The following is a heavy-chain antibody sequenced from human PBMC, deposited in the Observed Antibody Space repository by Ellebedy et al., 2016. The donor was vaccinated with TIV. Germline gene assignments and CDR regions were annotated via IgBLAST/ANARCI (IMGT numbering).Heavy chain of an antibody. Sequence: SETLSLXCTVSGGSISRSGYYWGWIRQPPGKGLEWIGSIYDSGRSHYNPSLKSRVTISVDTSKIQFSLNVTSVTAADTAVYYCATDWGRAAVLWGQGTLVTVSS. CDR2: IYDSGRS. CDR1: GGSISRSGYY. J-gene: IGHJ4*02. V-gene: IGHV4-39*07. CDR3: ATDWGRAAVL. D-gene: IGHD3-16*01.